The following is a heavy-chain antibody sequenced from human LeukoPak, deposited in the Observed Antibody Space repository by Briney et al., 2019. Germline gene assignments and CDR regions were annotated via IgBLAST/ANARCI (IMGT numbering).Heavy chain of an antibody. CDR3: ARQEAVPATYLYVMEV. J-gene: IGHJ6*02. D-gene: IGHD2-8*01. V-gene: IGHV4-39*01. Sequence: SETLSLTCTVSGGSISSSSYYWGWIRQPPGKGLEWIGSIYYTGSTNYNPSLKSRVTISVDTSKNHFSLKLTSVTDADTAVYYCARQEAVPATYLYVMEVWGHGGTVTVSS. CDR2: IYYTGST. CDR1: GGSISSSSYY.